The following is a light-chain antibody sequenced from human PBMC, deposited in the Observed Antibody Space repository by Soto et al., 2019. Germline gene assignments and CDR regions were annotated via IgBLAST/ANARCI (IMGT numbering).Light chain of an antibody. V-gene: IGKV1-39*01. CDR2: AAS. CDR3: QHSYTTPIT. CDR1: QNIANY. J-gene: IGKJ5*01. Sequence: DIQMTQSPSSLSASVGDRVTITCRASQNIANYLNWYQQKPGKAPNLLIYAASSLQSGVPSRFSGSGSGTDFTRTISSLQPEDFATYYCQHSYTTPITFGQGTRLEIK.